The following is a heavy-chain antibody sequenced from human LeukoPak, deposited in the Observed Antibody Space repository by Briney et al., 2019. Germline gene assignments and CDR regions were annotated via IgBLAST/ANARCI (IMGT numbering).Heavy chain of an antibody. J-gene: IGHJ4*02. CDR1: GYTFTSYD. V-gene: IGHV1-8*01. Sequence: GASVKVSCKASGYTFTSYDINWVRQATGQGLEWMGWMNPNSGDTGYAQKFQGRITMTRNTSISTAYMELTSLRSEDTAVYFCARGVPRYCRSPGRAAAGICGVYCGQGTLVTVSS. CDR2: MNPNSGDT. D-gene: IGHD6-13*01. CDR3: ARGVPRYCRSPGRAAAGICGVY.